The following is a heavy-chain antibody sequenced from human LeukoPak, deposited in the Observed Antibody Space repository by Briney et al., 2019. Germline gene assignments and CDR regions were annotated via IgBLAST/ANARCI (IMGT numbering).Heavy chain of an antibody. D-gene: IGHD3-10*01. CDR2: INPNSGST. CDR3: ARANYLRLYFFDY. J-gene: IGHJ4*02. Sequence: ASVKVSCKASGYTITDYYIHWVRQAPGQGLEWMGWINPNSGSTNYAQKFEGRVTMTTDTSINTAYMELSSLTSDDTAVYFCARANYLRLYFFDYWGQGTLVTVSS. V-gene: IGHV1-2*02. CDR1: GYTITDYY.